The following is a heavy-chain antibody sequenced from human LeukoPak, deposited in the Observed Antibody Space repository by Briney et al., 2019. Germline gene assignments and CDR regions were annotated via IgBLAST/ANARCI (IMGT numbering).Heavy chain of an antibody. CDR2: ISGRSSTI. V-gene: IGHV3-48*04. CDR1: AFTFSDYS. CDR3: ARHLIEGATNRYFDY. Sequence: PGGSLRLSCAASAFTFSDYSMNWVRQAPGKGLEWISYISGRSSTIYYADSVRGRFIISRDNAKNSLYLQLNGLRAEDTAVYYCARHLIEGATNRYFDYWGQGTLVTVSS. D-gene: IGHD1-26*01. J-gene: IGHJ4*02.